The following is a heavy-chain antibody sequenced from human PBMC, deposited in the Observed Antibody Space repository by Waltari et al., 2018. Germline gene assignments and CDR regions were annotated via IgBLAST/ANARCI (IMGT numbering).Heavy chain of an antibody. V-gene: IGHV4-34*01. J-gene: IGHJ4*02. CDR2: INHSGST. CDR3: ARPAERFTYYYGSGSYYDY. D-gene: IGHD3-10*01. Sequence: QVQLQQWGAGLLKPSETLSLTCAVYGGSFSGSYWSWIRQPPGKGLEWIGEINHSGSTNYNPSLKSRVTISVDTSKNQFSLKLSSVTAADTAVYYCARPAERFTYYYGSGSYYDYWGQGTLVTVSS. CDR1: GGSFSGSY.